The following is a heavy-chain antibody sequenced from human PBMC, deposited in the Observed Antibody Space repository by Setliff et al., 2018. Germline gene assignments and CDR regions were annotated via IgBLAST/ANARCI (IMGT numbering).Heavy chain of an antibody. CDR3: ARGYQVTPPRADAFDI. V-gene: IGHV1-69*13. J-gene: IGHJ3*02. CDR1: GGNFNNYA. CDR2: IIPLFGTT. D-gene: IGHD2-2*01. Sequence: SVKVSCKASGGNFNNYAINWVRQAPGQGLEWVGRIIPLFGTTNFAQEFQGRVTITADESTETTYMDLTSLRSEDTAVYYCARGYQVTPPRADAFDIWGQGTRVTVS.